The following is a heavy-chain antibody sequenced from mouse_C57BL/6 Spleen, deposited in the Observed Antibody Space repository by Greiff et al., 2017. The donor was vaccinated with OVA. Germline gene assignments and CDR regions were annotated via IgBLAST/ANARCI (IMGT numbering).Heavy chain of an antibody. D-gene: IGHD4-1*01. Sequence: EVQGVESGGGLVKPGGSLKLSCAASGFTFSSYAMSWVRQTPEKRLEWVATISDGGSYTYYPDNVKGRFTISRDNAKNNLYLQMSHLKSEDTAMYYCARAPGTAVAYWGQGTLVTVSA. CDR3: ARAPGTAVAY. J-gene: IGHJ3*01. CDR2: ISDGGSYT. CDR1: GFTFSSYA. V-gene: IGHV5-4*01.